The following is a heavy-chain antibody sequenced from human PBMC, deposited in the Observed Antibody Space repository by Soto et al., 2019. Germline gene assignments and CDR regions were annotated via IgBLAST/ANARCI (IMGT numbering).Heavy chain of an antibody. Sequence: PGGSLRLSCAASGFTFSNAWMSWVRQAPGKGLEWVGRIKSKTDGGTTDYAAPVKGRFTISRDDSKNTLYLQMNSLKTEDTAVYYCTQSRVVRGAAPFDYWGQGTLVTVSS. CDR2: IKSKTDGGTT. D-gene: IGHD3-10*01. V-gene: IGHV3-15*01. J-gene: IGHJ4*02. CDR1: GFTFSNAW. CDR3: TQSRVVRGAAPFDY.